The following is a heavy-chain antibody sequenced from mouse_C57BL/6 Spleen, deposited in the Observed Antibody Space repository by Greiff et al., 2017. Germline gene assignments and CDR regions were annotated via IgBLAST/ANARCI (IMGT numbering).Heavy chain of an antibody. CDR3: ARAATEDYFDY. J-gene: IGHJ2*01. CDR1: GYAFSSYW. V-gene: IGHV1-80*01. Sequence: LQQSGASVKISCKASGYAFSSYWMNWVKQRPGKGLEWIGQIYPGDGDTNYNGKFKGKATQTADKSSSTAYMQLSSLTSEDSAVYFCARAATEDYFDYWGQGTTLTVSS. CDR2: IYPGDGDT. D-gene: IGHD6-1*01.